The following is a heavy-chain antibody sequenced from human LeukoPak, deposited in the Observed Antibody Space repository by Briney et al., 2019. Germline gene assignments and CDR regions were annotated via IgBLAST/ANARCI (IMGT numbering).Heavy chain of an antibody. D-gene: IGHD2-2*02. CDR2: INHSGST. CDR3: ARVPRYCSSTSCYNYYYYGMDV. Sequence: PSETLSLTCAVYGGSFSGYYWSWLRQPPGKGLEWIGEINHSGSTNYNPSLKSRVTISVDTSKNQFSLKLSSVTAADTAVYYCARVPRYCSSTSCYNYYYYGMDVWGQGTTVTVSS. J-gene: IGHJ6*02. CDR1: GGSFSGYY. V-gene: IGHV4-34*01.